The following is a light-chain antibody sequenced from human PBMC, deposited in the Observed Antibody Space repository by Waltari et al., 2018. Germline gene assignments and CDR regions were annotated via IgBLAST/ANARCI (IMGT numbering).Light chain of an antibody. CDR2: GNN. J-gene: IGLJ2*01. V-gene: IGLV1-47*01. CDR1: NSNVGSNS. CDR3: ATWDDRLTAV. Sequence: QSILTQPPSASGTPGRTVTISCSGSNSNVGSNSVCSYQQLPGTAPKLRVFGNNRRPSGVPERFSGSKSGSSASLAIRGLRSEDEADYYCATWDDRLTAVFGGGTKLTV.